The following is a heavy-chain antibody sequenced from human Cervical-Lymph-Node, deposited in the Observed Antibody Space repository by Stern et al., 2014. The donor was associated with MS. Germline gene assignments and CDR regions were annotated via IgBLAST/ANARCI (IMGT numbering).Heavy chain of an antibody. CDR3: AKELYSSSWYYFDN. CDR1: GFTFDDYT. D-gene: IGHD6-13*01. CDR2: ITWDGATT. V-gene: IGHV3-43*01. Sequence: VQLVQSGGVVVQPGGSLRLACAASGFTFDDYTMHWVRQAPGKGLEWVSLITWDGATTYYADSVKGRFTISRDNSKNSLYLQMKSLRSEDTALYYCAKELYSSSWYYFDNWGQGTLVQVSS. J-gene: IGHJ4*02.